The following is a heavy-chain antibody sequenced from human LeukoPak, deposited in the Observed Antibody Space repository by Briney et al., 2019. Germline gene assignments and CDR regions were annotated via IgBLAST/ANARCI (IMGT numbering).Heavy chain of an antibody. CDR2: SSGSGGDT. CDR3: AKDQGVRAFDI. Sequence: PGGSLRLSCAASGFTFNRYGMSWVRQAPGKGLEWVSVSSGSGGDTYYAYSVKGRFTISRDNSRNTLHLQMNSLRVEDTAIYYCAKDQGVRAFDIWGQGTMVTVSS. D-gene: IGHD3-16*01. CDR1: GFTFNRYG. V-gene: IGHV3-23*01. J-gene: IGHJ3*02.